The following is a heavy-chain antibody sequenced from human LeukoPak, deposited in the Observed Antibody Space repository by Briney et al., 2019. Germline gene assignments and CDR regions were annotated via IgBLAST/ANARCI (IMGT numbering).Heavy chain of an antibody. V-gene: IGHV4-39*01. CDR3: ARHSGSSPHYFDY. J-gene: IGHJ4*02. Sequence: ASETLSLTCTVSGGAISSSDYYWGWIRQPPGKGLEWIGNIYYSGNTFYNPPLKSRLTISVATSKNHFSLKLSSVTAADTAVYYCARHSGSSPHYFDYWGQGTLVTVSS. CDR2: IYYSGNT. CDR1: GGAISSSDYY. D-gene: IGHD1-26*01.